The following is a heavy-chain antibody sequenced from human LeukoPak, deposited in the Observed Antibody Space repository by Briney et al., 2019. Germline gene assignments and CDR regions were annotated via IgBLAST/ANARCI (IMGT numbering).Heavy chain of an antibody. Sequence: SQTLSLTCAVSGGSISSGGYSWSWIRQPPGKGLERIGYIYHSGSTYYNPSLKSRVTISVDRSKNQFSLKLSSVTAADTAVYYCARGWGYYDSSGQLPFDYWGQGTLVTVSS. CDR2: IYHSGST. CDR1: GGSISSGGYS. J-gene: IGHJ4*02. CDR3: ARGWGYYDSSGQLPFDY. V-gene: IGHV4-30-2*01. D-gene: IGHD3-22*01.